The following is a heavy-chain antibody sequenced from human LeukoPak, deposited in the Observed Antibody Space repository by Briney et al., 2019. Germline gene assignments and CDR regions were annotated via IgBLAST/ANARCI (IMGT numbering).Heavy chain of an antibody. Sequence: GGPLRLSCQASGFTFYMYAMSWVRQAPGKGLEWVASMCGTAGCTFYPDSVKGRFTISRDNSKNVLYLRMNSLTAEDTAIYYCAKDRPNFHENSGHYYRRDGDSWGQGTLVTVSS. CDR1: GFTFYMYA. D-gene: IGHD3-22*01. CDR3: AKDRPNFHENSGHYYRRDGDS. CDR2: MCGTAGCT. J-gene: IGHJ5*01. V-gene: IGHV3-23*01.